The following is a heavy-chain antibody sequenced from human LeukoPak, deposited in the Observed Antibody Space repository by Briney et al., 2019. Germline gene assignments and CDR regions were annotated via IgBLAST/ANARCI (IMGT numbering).Heavy chain of an antibody. CDR3: AREQGGYPDY. CDR2: ISSSSSYI. CDR1: GFTFSSYG. Sequence: GGSLRLSCAASGFTFSSYGMNWVRQAPGKGLEWVSSISSSSSYIYYADSVKGRFTISRDNAKNSLYLQMNSLRAEDTAVYYCAREQGGYPDYWGQGTLVTVSS. V-gene: IGHV3-21*01. J-gene: IGHJ4*02. D-gene: IGHD3-22*01.